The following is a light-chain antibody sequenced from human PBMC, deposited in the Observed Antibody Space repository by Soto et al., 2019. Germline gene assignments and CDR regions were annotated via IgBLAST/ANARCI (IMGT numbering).Light chain of an antibody. CDR2: EVS. CDR1: SSDVGGYTY. Sequence: QSVLTLPASVSGSPGQSTTISCTGTSSDVGGYTYVSWYQHHPGKAPKHMVDEVSNRPAGVSNRFSGSKSSNTASLTISGLQAEDEADYYGSSYTSSSTYVFGTGTKVTVL. J-gene: IGLJ1*01. CDR3: SSYTSSSTYV. V-gene: IGLV2-14*01.